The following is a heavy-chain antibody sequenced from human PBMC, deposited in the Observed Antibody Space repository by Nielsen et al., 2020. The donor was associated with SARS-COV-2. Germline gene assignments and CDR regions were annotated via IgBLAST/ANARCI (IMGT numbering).Heavy chain of an antibody. CDR3: AREEYSSGWYAGVGWYFDL. CDR2: IIPILGIA. Sequence: SVKVSCKASGGTFSSYAISWVRQAPGQGLEWMGRIIPILGIANYAQKFQGRVTITADKSTSTAYMELSSLRSEDTAVYYCAREEYSSGWYAGVGWYFDLWGRGTLVTVSS. D-gene: IGHD6-19*01. V-gene: IGHV1-69*04. J-gene: IGHJ2*01. CDR1: GGTFSSYA.